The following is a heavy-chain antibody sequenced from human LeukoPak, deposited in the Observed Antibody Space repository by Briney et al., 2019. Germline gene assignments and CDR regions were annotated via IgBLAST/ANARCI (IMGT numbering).Heavy chain of an antibody. CDR2: ISSSSSYI. D-gene: IGHD1-14*01. CDR3: ARAITAAFDI. V-gene: IGHV3-21*01. Sequence: GGSLRLSCAASGFTFSSYSMNWVRQAPGKGLEWVSSISSSSSYIYYAGSVKGRFTISRDNAKNSLYLQMNSLRAEDTAVYYCARAITAAFDIWGQGTMVTVSS. J-gene: IGHJ3*02. CDR1: GFTFSSYS.